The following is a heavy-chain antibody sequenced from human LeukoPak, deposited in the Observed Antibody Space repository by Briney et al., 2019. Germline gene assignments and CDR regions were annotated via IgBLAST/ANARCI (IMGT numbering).Heavy chain of an antibody. CDR1: GGSFSGYY. CDR3: ARGQSTALPFGDRGTWFDP. J-gene: IGHJ5*02. V-gene: IGHV4-34*01. CDR2: INHSGST. Sequence: SETLSLTCAVYGGSFSGYYWSWIRQPPGKGPEWIGEINHSGSTNYNPSLKSRVTISVDTSKNQFSLKLSSVTAADTAVYYCARGQSTALPFGDRGTWFDPWGQGTLVTVSS. D-gene: IGHD3-16*01.